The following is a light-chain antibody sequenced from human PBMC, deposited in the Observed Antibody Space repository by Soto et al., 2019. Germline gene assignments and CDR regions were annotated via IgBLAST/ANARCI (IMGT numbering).Light chain of an antibody. CDR2: LNSDGSH. CDR1: SGHSNYA. CDR3: QTWGSGTVV. J-gene: IGLJ2*01. V-gene: IGLV4-69*01. Sequence: QPVLTQSPSASASLGASVKLTCTLSSGHSNYAIAWHQQQSEKGPRYLMKLNSDGSHSKGDGIPDRFSGSSSGAERYLTISSLQSEDEADYYCQTWGSGTVVFGGGTQLTVL.